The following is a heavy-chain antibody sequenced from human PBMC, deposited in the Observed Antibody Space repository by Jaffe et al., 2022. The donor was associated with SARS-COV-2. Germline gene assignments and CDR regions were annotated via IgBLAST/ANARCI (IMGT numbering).Heavy chain of an antibody. CDR1: GYTFTGYY. CDR3: ARDYYDSSGHEGWDY. Sequence: QVQLVQSGAEVKKPGASVKVSCKASGYTFTGYYMHWVRQAPGQGLEWMGWINPNSGGTNYAQKFQGRVTMTRDTSISTAYMELSRLRSDDTAVYYCARDYYDSSGHEGWDYWGQGTLVTVSS. V-gene: IGHV1-2*02. D-gene: IGHD3-22*01. J-gene: IGHJ4*02. CDR2: INPNSGGT.